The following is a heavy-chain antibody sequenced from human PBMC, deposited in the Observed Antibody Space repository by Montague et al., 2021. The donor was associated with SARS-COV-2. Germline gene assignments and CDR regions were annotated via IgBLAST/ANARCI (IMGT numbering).Heavy chain of an antibody. CDR3: ARGARQGYGFRLGSFDY. CDR1: GGSFSGYY. J-gene: IGHJ4*02. Sequence: SETLSLTCAVYGGSFSGYYWNWIRQPPGKGLEWIGEINHSGSTNYNPSLKSRVTMSVDTSKNQFSLNLSSVTAADTAVYYCARGARQGYGFRLGSFDYWGQRALGTVSS. D-gene: IGHD3-10*01. V-gene: IGHV4-34*01. CDR2: INHSGST.